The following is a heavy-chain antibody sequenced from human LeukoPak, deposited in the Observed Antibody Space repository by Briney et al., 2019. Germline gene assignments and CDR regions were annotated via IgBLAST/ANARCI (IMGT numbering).Heavy chain of an antibody. D-gene: IGHD3-16*01. CDR3: ARAGGSRYYYAMDV. V-gene: IGHV3-23*01. CDR2: MSGPGGST. CDR1: GFTFSNYA. Sequence: GGSLRLSCAASGFTFSNYAMSWVRQAPGKGLEWVSTMSGPGGSTYYADSVKGRFTISRDNSKNLLYLQMNSLRAEDTAVYYCARAGGSRYYYAMDVWGQGTTVTVSS. J-gene: IGHJ6*02.